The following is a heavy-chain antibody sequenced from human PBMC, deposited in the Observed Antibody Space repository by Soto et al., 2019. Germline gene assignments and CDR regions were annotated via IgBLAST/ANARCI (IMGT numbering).Heavy chain of an antibody. V-gene: IGHV3-23*01. CDR3: AKDDFLNYYDSSGYYDENWFDP. CDR2: ISGSGGST. Sequence: PGGSLRLSCAASGFTFSSYAMSWVRQAPGKGLEWVSAISGSGGSTYYADSVKDRFTISRDNSKNTLYLQMNSLRAEDTAVYYCAKDDFLNYYDSSGYYDENWFDPWGQGTLVTVSS. CDR1: GFTFSSYA. J-gene: IGHJ5*02. D-gene: IGHD3-22*01.